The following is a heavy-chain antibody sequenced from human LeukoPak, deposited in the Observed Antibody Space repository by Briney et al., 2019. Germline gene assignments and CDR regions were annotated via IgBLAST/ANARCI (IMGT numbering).Heavy chain of an antibody. CDR2: IYHSGST. CDR1: GGSISSYY. V-gene: IGHV4-59*08. J-gene: IGHJ4*02. CDR3: ARHAEYYDIDY. Sequence: SETLSLTCTVSGGSISSYYWSWIRQPPGKGLEWIGYIYHSGSTKYNPSLKSRVTISVDKSKNQFSLKLSSVTAADTAVYYCARHAEYYDIDYWGQGTLVTVSS. D-gene: IGHD3-9*01.